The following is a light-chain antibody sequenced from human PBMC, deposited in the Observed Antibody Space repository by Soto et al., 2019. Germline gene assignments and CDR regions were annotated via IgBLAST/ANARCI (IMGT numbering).Light chain of an antibody. V-gene: IGLV2-11*01. CDR1: SSDIGNYDF. J-gene: IGLJ2*01. CDR3: CSYGGGYTPLV. Sequence: QSALTQPASVSGSPGQSITISCTGTSSDIGNYDFVSWYQQVPGTAPKAMIYEVSKRPSGVPGRFSGSKSGNTASLTISGLQAEDEADYYCCSYGGGYTPLVFGGGTKLTVL. CDR2: EVS.